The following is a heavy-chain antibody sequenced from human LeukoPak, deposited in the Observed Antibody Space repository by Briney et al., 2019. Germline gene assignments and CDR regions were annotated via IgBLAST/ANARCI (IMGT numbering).Heavy chain of an antibody. Sequence: ASVKVSCKASGYTFTSYYMHWVRQAPGQGLEWMGWISAYNGHTKYAEKFQGRVTMTTDTSTVTAYMELRSLRSDDAAVYYCARGPMAAAGTFDYWGQGTLVTVSS. CDR2: ISAYNGHT. CDR1: GYTFTSYY. D-gene: IGHD6-13*01. V-gene: IGHV1-18*04. CDR3: ARGPMAAAGTFDY. J-gene: IGHJ4*02.